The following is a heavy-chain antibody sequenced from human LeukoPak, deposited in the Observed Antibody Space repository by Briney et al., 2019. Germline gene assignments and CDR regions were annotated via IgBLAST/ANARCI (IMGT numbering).Heavy chain of an antibody. J-gene: IGHJ4*02. V-gene: IGHV3-7*01. CDR2: IKQDASEK. CDR1: GFTSSGYW. D-gene: IGHD2-15*01. CDR3: ARFGMDAAIDY. Sequence: GGSLRLFCAPSGFTSSGYWMSWVRQAPGKWLECLATIKQDASEKTYVDSVEGRFTSSRDNAKSSLFLQMDSLRAEDTAVYYCARFGMDAAIDYWGQGTLVTVSS.